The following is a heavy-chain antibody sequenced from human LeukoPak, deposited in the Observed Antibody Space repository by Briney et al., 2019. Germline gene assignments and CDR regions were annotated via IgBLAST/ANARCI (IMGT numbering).Heavy chain of an antibody. V-gene: IGHV4-59*08. J-gene: IGHJ4*02. Sequence: SETLSLTCTVSGGSFGTYYWSWIRQPPGKGLEWIGYIYYSGSTNYNPSLKSRVTISVDTSKNRFSLKLSSVTAAGTAVYYCARTKPKDYGDYFDYWGRGTLVTVSS. CDR2: IYYSGST. CDR1: GGSFGTYY. CDR3: ARTKPKDYGDYFDY. D-gene: IGHD4-17*01.